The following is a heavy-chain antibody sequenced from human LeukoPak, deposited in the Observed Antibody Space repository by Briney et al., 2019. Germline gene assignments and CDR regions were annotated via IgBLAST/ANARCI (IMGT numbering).Heavy chain of an antibody. CDR2: IYSGGST. V-gene: IGHV3-53*01. Sequence: GGSLRLSCAASGFTFSGYGMSWVRQAPGKGLEWVSVIYSGGSTYYADSVKGRFTISRDNSKNTLYLQMNSLRAEDTAVYYCARDYYDSRGYYYFDSWGQGTLVTVSS. CDR3: ARDYYDSRGYYYFDS. CDR1: GFTFSGYG. D-gene: IGHD3-22*01. J-gene: IGHJ4*02.